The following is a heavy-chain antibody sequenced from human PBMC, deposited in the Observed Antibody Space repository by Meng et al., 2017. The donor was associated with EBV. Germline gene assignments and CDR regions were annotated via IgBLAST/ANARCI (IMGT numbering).Heavy chain of an antibody. J-gene: IGHJ4*02. CDR2: LIPMSGAP. CDR3: ASESGRGFTPDY. V-gene: IGHV1-69*01. CDR1: GGTFRSDA. Sequence: QVQVLQSGAEVKKPGSSVKVSVRTSGGTFRSDAVSWVRQAPGQGLEWMGGLIPMSGAPHYAQKFQDRVTIIADESTSTHSMELNNLRFEDTAMYYCASESGRGFTPDYWGQGTLVTVSS. D-gene: IGHD3-10*01.